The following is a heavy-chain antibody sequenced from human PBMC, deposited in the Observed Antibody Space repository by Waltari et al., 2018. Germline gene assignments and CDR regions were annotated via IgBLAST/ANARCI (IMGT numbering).Heavy chain of an antibody. CDR1: TGSISSRRYF. CDR2: CCYRRTT. CDR3: ARGVDGTDSYPTVSFAY. J-gene: IGHJ4*02. Sequence: QVQLQESGPGLVRPAETLSLTCTVSTGSISSRRYFWAWLRQPPGKGLEWIGSCCYRRTTDYKPSLASRLTISVSMSNDQSPLKLNSVTASPTAVYYCARGVDGTDSYPTVSFAYWGQGLLVTVSS. D-gene: IGHD2-21*02. V-gene: IGHV4-39*07.